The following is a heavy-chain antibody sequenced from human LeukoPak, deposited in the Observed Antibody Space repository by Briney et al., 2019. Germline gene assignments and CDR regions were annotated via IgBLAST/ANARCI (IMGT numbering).Heavy chain of an antibody. D-gene: IGHD2-15*01. Sequence: GGSLRLSCAASRFAVSNTYLNWGRQAPGKGLEWVSIIDHGGATFYTDSVKGRFSISRDNSKNALYLRINNVKTEDTAVYFCARGGVRGGFDIWGQGTMVAVSS. CDR3: ARGGVRGGFDI. CDR1: RFAVSNTY. V-gene: IGHV3-66*01. J-gene: IGHJ3*02. CDR2: IDHGGAT.